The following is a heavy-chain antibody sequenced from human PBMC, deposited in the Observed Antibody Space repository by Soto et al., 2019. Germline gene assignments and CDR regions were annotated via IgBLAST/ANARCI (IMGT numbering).Heavy chain of an antibody. D-gene: IGHD1-26*01. Sequence: QVQLVQSGAEVKKPGSSVKVSCKASGDTFSSYSFSWVRQAPGQGLEWREGFSPIFGTANYAQNFLVRVTITADELTSTVYLELSSLRSEDTAVYYCARGVTSGSFPPFDPWGQGTLVTVSS. CDR2: FSPIFGTA. CDR1: GDTFSSYS. V-gene: IGHV1-69*12. CDR3: ARGVTSGSFPPFDP. J-gene: IGHJ5*02.